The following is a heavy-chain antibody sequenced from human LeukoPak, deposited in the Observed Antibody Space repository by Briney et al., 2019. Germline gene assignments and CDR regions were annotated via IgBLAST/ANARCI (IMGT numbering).Heavy chain of an antibody. J-gene: IGHJ5*02. Sequence: GGSLRLSCAASGFTFSNYWMTWVRQAPGKGLEWVANMNQDGSAKYYVDSVKGRFAISRNNAKNSLYLQMNNLRAEDTAVYYCARDNNRKDDSWGQGTLVTVSS. CDR2: MNQDGSAK. CDR3: ARDNNRKDDS. D-gene: IGHD1-14*01. V-gene: IGHV3-7*01. CDR1: GFTFSNYW.